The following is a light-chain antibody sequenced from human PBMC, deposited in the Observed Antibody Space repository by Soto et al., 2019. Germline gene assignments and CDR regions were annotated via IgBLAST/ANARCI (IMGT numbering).Light chain of an antibody. CDR3: QQYYSTPLT. Sequence: DSVMTQSPNSLAVSLGERATINCKSSQRFLSSSNNQNHLAWYQQKPGQPPRLLIYWASTRESGVPDRFSGGGSGTDFTLTISSLQAEDVAVYYCQQYYSTPLTFGGGTKVDI. CDR2: WAS. CDR1: QRFLSSSNNQNH. J-gene: IGKJ4*01. V-gene: IGKV4-1*01.